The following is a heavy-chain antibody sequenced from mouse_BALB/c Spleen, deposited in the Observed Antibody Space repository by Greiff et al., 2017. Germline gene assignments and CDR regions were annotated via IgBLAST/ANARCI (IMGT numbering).Heavy chain of an antibody. Sequence: EVMLVESGAELVKPGASVKLSCTASGFNIKDTYMHWVKQRPKQGLEWIGRIDPANGNTKYDPKFQGKATITADTSSNTAYLQLSSLTSEDTAVYYCARWDYDWFAYWGQGTLVTVSA. CDR3: ARWDYDWFAY. V-gene: IGHV14-3*02. D-gene: IGHD2-4*01. J-gene: IGHJ3*01. CDR2: IDPANGNT. CDR1: GFNIKDTY.